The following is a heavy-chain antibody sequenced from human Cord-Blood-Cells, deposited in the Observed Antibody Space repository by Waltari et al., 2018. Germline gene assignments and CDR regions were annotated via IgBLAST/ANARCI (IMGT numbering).Heavy chain of an antibody. Sequence: EVQLVESGGGLVQPGGSLSLSCAASGFTFSSYSMTWVRQAPGKGLEWVSYISSSSSTIYYADSVKGRFTISRDNAKNSLYLQMNSLRDEDTAVYYCARDGWDYYDSSGTYYFDYWGQGTLVTVSS. CDR1: GFTFSSYS. J-gene: IGHJ4*02. CDR3: ARDGWDYYDSSGTYYFDY. D-gene: IGHD3-22*01. CDR2: ISSSSSTI. V-gene: IGHV3-48*02.